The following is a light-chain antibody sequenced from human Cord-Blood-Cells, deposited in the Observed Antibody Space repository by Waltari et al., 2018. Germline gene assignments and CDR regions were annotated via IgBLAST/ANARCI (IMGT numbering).Light chain of an antibody. CDR3: CSYAGSYTYV. V-gene: IGLV2-11*01. CDR2: DVS. J-gene: IGLJ1*01. CDR1: SSDVGGYNY. Sequence: QSALTPPRSVSGSPGQSVTISCTGTSSDVGGYNYVSWYQQHPGKAPKLMIYDVSKRPAGVPDRFSCSKSGNTASLTISGLQAEDQADYYCCSYAGSYTYVFGTGTKVTVL.